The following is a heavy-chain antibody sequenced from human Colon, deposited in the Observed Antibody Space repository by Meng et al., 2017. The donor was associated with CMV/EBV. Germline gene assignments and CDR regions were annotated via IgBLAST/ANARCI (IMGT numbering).Heavy chain of an antibody. D-gene: IGHD6-13*01. CDR2: IKSKIDGGTT. CDR3: AAITAATVTLYGMDV. CDR1: GMTFSNAW. Sequence: GRSLRLSCTASGMTFSNAWMSWVRQAPGKGLEWIGRIKSKIDGGTTDYAAPVKGRFSLSRDDSKNTLYLQMNSLKTEDTAVYYCAAITAATVTLYGMDVWGLGTTVTVSS. V-gene: IGHV3-15*01. J-gene: IGHJ6*02.